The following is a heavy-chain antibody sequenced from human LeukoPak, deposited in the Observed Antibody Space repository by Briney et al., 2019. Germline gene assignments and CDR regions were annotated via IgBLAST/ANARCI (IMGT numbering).Heavy chain of an antibody. J-gene: IGHJ6*02. CDR1: GGTFSSYA. Sequence: SVKVSCKASGGTFSSYAISWVRQAPGQGLEWMGGIIPIFSTANYAQKFQGRVTITADESTSTAYMELSSLRSEDTAVYYCARDQIAMVRGVFDYYYGMDVWGQGTTVTVSS. D-gene: IGHD3-10*01. V-gene: IGHV1-69*13. CDR2: IIPIFSTA. CDR3: ARDQIAMVRGVFDYYYGMDV.